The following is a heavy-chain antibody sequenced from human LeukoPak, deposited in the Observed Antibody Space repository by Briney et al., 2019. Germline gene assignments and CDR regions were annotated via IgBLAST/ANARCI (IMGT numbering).Heavy chain of an antibody. CDR2: IYPGDSNT. D-gene: IGHD2-15*01. V-gene: IGHV5-51*01. CDR3: ARCKSGGPYSVDFFDI. J-gene: IGHJ3*02. Sequence: GESLKISCKGSGYSFTTYWIGWVRQMPGKGLEWMGIIYPGDSNTKYTPSFQGQVTILADKSISTAYLHWSSLKASDTAMYYCARCKSGGPYSVDFFDIWGQGTMVAVSS. CDR1: GYSFTTYW.